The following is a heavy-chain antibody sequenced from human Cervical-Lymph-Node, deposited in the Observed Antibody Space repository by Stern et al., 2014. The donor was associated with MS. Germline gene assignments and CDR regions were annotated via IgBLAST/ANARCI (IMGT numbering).Heavy chain of an antibody. D-gene: IGHD2-8*02. Sequence: QVQLQESGPGLVKPSETLSLTCAVSGDSISSYTHYWAWIRQPPGKGLEWIGSFYYCGPTYYNPSLKLPVTISVDTPNNLFSLGLTSVTAADTAVYYCAKHACTGAACPFDLWGQGTLVTVSS. V-gene: IGHV4-39*01. CDR3: AKHACTGAACPFDL. CDR2: FYYCGPT. J-gene: IGHJ4*02. CDR1: GDSISSYTHY.